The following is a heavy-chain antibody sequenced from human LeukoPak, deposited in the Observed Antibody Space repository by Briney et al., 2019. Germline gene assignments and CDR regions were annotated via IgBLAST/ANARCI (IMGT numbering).Heavy chain of an antibody. Sequence: GGSLRLSCAASGFTFNDYALHWVRQAPGKGLEWVSGTSWNSGSIGYADSVKGRFTISRDNAKNSLFLQMNSLRAGDTALYYCAKDLRYSYGSGSYLDVWGQGTTVMVSS. J-gene: IGHJ6*02. CDR2: TSWNSGSI. V-gene: IGHV3-9*01. CDR3: AKDLRYSYGSGSYLDV. CDR1: GFTFNDYA. D-gene: IGHD3-10*01.